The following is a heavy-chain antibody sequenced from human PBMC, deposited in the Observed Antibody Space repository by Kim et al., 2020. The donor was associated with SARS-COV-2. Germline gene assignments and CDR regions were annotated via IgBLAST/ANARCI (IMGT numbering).Heavy chain of an antibody. CDR3: AQMSRALVTASYFQN. D-gene: IGHD2-21*02. CDR1: RLTLSTYG. V-gene: IGHV3-23*01. Sequence: GGSLRLSCGASRLTLSTYGVSWVRQAPGRGLEWISGINANGLSTYYADSVKGRFTVSRDNSKNMVFLQMGSLRAEDTAIYYCAQMSRALVTASYFQNWGLGTLVTVFS. J-gene: IGHJ1*01. CDR2: INANGLST.